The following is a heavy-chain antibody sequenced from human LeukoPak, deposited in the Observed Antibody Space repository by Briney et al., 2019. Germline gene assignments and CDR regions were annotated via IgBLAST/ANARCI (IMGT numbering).Heavy chain of an antibody. V-gene: IGHV4-30-2*01. J-gene: IGHJ4*02. CDR2: INHSGST. Sequence: PSETLSLTCAVSGGSISSGGYSWSWIRQPPGKGLEWIGEINHSGSTNYNPSLKSRVTISVDTSKNQFSLKLSSVTAADTAVYYCARGVVASYDYWGQGTLVTVSS. CDR3: ARGVVASYDY. D-gene: IGHD5-12*01. CDR1: GGSISSGGYS.